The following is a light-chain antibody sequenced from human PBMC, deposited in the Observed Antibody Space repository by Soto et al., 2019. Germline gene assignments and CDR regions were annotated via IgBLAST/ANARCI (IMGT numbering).Light chain of an antibody. CDR1: QSISSY. V-gene: IGKV1-39*01. J-gene: IGKJ5*01. Sequence: DIQMTQSPSYLSASVGDRVTITCRASQSISSYLNWYQQKPGKAPKLLIYAASSLQSGVPSRFSGSGSGTDFTLTISSLQPEDFATYYCQQSYSTSITFGQRTRLEIK. CDR2: AAS. CDR3: QQSYSTSIT.